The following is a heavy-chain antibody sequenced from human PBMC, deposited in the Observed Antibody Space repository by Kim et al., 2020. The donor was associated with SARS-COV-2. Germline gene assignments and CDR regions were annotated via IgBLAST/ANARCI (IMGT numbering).Heavy chain of an antibody. V-gene: IGHV3-48*03. J-gene: IGHJ4*02. D-gene: IGHD6-6*01. CDR2: ISISGTTI. CDR1: GFTFSSYE. CDR3: ASRAASIATRPFDY. Sequence: GGSLRLSCAASGFTFSSYEMNWVRQAPGKGLEWVSYISISGTTIYYADSVKGRFTISRDNAKNSLYLQMYSLRAEDTAVYYCASRAASIATRPFDYWGQGTLVTVSS.